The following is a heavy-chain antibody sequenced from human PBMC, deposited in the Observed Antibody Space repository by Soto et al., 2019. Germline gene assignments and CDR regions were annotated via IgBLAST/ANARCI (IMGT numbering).Heavy chain of an antibody. D-gene: IGHD2-15*01. CDR1: GGSISSGGYY. CDR2: IYYSGST. V-gene: IGHV4-31*03. Sequence: QVQLQESGPGLVKPSQTLSLTCTVSGGSISSGGYYWSWIRQHPGKGLEWIGYIYYSGSTYYNPSLKSRVTISVDTSKNQFSLKLSSVTAADTAVYYCARGYCSGGSCYEVDYYYYMDVWGKGTTVTVSS. CDR3: ARGYCSGGSCYEVDYYYYMDV. J-gene: IGHJ6*03.